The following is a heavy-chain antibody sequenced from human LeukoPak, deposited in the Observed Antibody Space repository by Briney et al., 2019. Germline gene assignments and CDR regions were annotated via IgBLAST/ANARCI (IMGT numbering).Heavy chain of an antibody. D-gene: IGHD2-2*02. J-gene: IGHJ4*02. Sequence: ASVKVSCKASGYTFTGYYMHWVRQAPGQGLEWMERINPNSGGTNYAQKFQGRVTMTRDTSISTAYMELSRLRSDDTAVYYCARPTQPYCSSTSCYRGHRLECDYWGQGTLVTVSS. V-gene: IGHV1-2*06. CDR2: INPNSGGT. CDR1: GYTFTGYY. CDR3: ARPTQPYCSSTSCYRGHRLECDY.